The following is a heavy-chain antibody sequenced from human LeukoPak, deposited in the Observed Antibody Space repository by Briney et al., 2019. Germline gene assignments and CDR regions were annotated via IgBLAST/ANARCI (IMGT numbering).Heavy chain of an antibody. J-gene: IGHJ5*02. CDR2: TYTSGST. V-gene: IGHV4-4*07. CDR3: ARETIVVVPAATSWFDP. Sequence: NTAATLAIPGPESGGSISSEYWSWIRKPAGKGLEWIGRTYTSGSTNYNPSLKSRVTMSVDTSKNQFSLKLSSVTAADTAVYYCARETIVVVPAATSWFDPWGQGTLVTVSS. CDR1: GGSISSEY. D-gene: IGHD2-2*01.